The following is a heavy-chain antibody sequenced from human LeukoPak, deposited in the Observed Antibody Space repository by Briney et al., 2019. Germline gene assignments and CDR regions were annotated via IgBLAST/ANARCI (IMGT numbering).Heavy chain of an antibody. Sequence: ASVKVSCKASGGTFSSYAISWVRQAPGQGLEWMGGIIPIFGTANYAQKFQGRVTITTDESTSTAYMELSSLRSEDTAVYYCARDRDGYNYIRGSTNWFDPWGQGTLVTVSS. CDR1: GGTFSSYA. CDR2: IIPIFGTA. CDR3: ARDRDGYNYIRGSTNWFDP. D-gene: IGHD5-24*01. J-gene: IGHJ5*02. V-gene: IGHV1-69*05.